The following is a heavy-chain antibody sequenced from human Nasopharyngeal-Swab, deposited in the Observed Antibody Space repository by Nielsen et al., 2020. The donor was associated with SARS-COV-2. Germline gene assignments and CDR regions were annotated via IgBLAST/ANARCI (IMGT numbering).Heavy chain of an antibody. CDR3: ARNDNGLVIWYYYYMDV. V-gene: IGHV3-23*03. D-gene: IGHD2-15*01. CDR2: IGTGGGRA. CDR1: GFNFRHYA. Sequence: GESLKISCTASGFNFRHYAMSWVRLAPGKGLEWVSGIGTGGGRADYADSVKGRFNISRDNSKNTLYLQLNSLRVEDTAVYYCARNDNGLVIWYYYYMDVWGKGTTVTVTS. J-gene: IGHJ6*03.